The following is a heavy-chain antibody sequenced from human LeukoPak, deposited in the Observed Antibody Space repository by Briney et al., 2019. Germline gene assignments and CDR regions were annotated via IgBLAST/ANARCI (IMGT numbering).Heavy chain of an antibody. J-gene: IGHJ4*02. CDR3: AREQQLSD. CDR2: ISSSSSTI. CDR1: GFTFSSYS. Sequence: GGSLRLSCATSGFTFSSYSMTWVRQAPGKGLEWVSYISSSSSTIHYADSVKGRFTISRGNAKNSLYLQMNSLRDEDTAVYYCAREQQLSDWGQGTLVTVSS. D-gene: IGHD3-16*02. V-gene: IGHV3-48*02.